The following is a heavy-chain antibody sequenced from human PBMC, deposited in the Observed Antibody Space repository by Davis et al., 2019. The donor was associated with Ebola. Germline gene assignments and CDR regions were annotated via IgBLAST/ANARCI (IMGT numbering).Heavy chain of an antibody. D-gene: IGHD3-10*01. V-gene: IGHV3-30*03. Sequence: PGGSLRLSCAVSAFSISNYVMHWVRQAPGNGLQWVTTISPDGSNKHYADSVKGRFTISRDNSKNTLYLQMDSLGGEDTAVYVCASDYYGSGSHGHWGQGTLVTVSS. CDR1: AFSISNYV. CDR2: ISPDGSNK. J-gene: IGHJ4*02. CDR3: ASDYYGSGSHGH.